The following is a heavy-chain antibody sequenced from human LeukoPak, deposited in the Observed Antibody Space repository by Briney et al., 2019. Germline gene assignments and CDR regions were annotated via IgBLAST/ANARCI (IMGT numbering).Heavy chain of an antibody. CDR1: GFTFSDYY. Sequence: PGGSLRLSCAASGFTFSDYYMSCIRQAPGKGLEWVSSITSSGTTIYYADSVKGRFTIYRDNAKNSLYLQMNSLRAEDTAVYYCATGFSRPYYYGMDVWGQGTTVTVSS. J-gene: IGHJ6*02. V-gene: IGHV3-11*01. CDR3: ATGFSRPYYYGMDV. CDR2: ITSSGTTI. D-gene: IGHD1-14*01.